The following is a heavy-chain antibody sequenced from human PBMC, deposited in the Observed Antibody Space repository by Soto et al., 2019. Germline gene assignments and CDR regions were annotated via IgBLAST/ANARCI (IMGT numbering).Heavy chain of an antibody. CDR3: ARGLKQLGPNYYYFDY. CDR2: INHSGST. J-gene: IGHJ4*02. D-gene: IGHD6-6*01. CDR1: GGSFSGYY. V-gene: IGHV4-34*01. Sequence: SETLSLTCAVYGGSFSGYYWSWIRQPPGKGLEWIGEINHSGSTNYNPSLKSQGTISVDTSKNQFSLKLTSVTAADTAVYYCARGLKQLGPNYYYFDYWGQGTLVTVSS.